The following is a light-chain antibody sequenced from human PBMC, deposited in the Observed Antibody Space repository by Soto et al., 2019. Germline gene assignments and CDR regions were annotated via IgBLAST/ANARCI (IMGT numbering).Light chain of an antibody. CDR1: QSVSSN. CDR3: QQYNNWPHT. J-gene: IGKJ2*01. V-gene: IGKV3-15*01. Sequence: EIVMTQSPATLSVSPGDRATLSCRASQSVSSNLAWYQQKPGQAPRLLIYGASTRATGIPARFSGSGSGTEFTLTSNSLQSEYCAVYSCQQYNNWPHTFGQGTKLEIK. CDR2: GAS.